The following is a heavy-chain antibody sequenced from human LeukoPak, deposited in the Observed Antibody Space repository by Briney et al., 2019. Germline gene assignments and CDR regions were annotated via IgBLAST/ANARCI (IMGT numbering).Heavy chain of an antibody. J-gene: IGHJ4*02. CDR2: INPSGGST. Sequence: GASVKVSCKASGYTFTSYYMHWVRQAPGQGLEWMGIINPSGGSTSYAQKFQGRVTMTRDTSTSTVYMELSSLRSEDTAVYYCARGGGISVAAAGLYFDYWGQGTLVTVSS. CDR1: GYTFTSYY. D-gene: IGHD6-13*01. V-gene: IGHV1-46*01. CDR3: ARGGGISVAAAGLYFDY.